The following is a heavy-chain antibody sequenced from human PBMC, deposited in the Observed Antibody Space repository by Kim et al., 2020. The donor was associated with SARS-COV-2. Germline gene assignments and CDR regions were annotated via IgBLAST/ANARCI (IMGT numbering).Heavy chain of an antibody. J-gene: IGHJ2*01. CDR3: ARVNMVRGYWYFDL. Sequence: SETLSLTCTVSGGSISSGGYYWSWIRQHPGKGLEWIGYIYYSGSTYYNPSLKSRVTISVDTSKYQFSLKLSSVSAADTAVYYCARVNMVRGYWYFDLWGRGTLVTVSS. CDR1: GGSISSGGYY. D-gene: IGHD3-10*01. V-gene: IGHV4-31*03. CDR2: IYYSGST.